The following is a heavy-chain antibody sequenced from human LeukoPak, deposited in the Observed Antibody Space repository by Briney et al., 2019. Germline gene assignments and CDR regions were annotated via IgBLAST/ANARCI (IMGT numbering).Heavy chain of an antibody. D-gene: IGHD2-2*01. J-gene: IGHJ5*02. Sequence: GGSLRLSCGASGFTFSSYAMSWVRQAPGKGLEWVSSISGGNHIYYADSVKGRFTISRDNARNSLSLQMNALRAEDTAVYYCTREDCDNVRCYGASDAWRQGTLVTVSS. CDR3: TREDCDNVRCYGASDA. CDR2: ISGGNHI. V-gene: IGHV3-69-1*02. CDR1: GFTFSSYA.